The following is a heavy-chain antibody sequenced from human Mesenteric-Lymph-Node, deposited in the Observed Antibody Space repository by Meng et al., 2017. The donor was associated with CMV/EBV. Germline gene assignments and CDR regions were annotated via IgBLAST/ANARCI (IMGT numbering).Heavy chain of an antibody. CDR3: ARGGEYSIPYGRDYFDP. V-gene: IGHV1-69*01. CDR2: IIPLFGST. CDR1: TLSSYR. D-gene: IGHD2/OR15-2a*01. J-gene: IGHJ5*02. Sequence: TLSSYRITWVRPAPGQGLEYMGWIIPLFGSTHYARKFQGRVIMTADDSTNTAYMELSSLRSDDTAVYYCARGGEYSIPYGRDYFDPWGQGTLVTVSS.